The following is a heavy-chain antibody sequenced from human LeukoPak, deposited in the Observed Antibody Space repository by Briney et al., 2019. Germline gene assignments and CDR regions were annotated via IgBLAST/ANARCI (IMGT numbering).Heavy chain of an antibody. CDR2: IYYSGCA. V-gene: IGHV4-59*07. CDR1: VHSNSLYY. Sequence: ADTESLPCSFWVHSNSLYYWLWMRQSPAKALECSGYIYYSGCANYNPSLKSRVTISVDTSQNQFSLKVSSVTAADTAVYYGGRGGGSSWTIGEFDFWGEGTLVTVSS. J-gene: IGHJ4*02. D-gene: IGHD6-13*01. CDR3: GRGGGSSWTIGEFDF.